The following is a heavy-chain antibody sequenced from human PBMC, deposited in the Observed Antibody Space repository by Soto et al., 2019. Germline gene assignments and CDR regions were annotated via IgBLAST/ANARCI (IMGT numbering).Heavy chain of an antibody. CDR1: GGSISSNSYY. Sequence: QLQLQESGPGLVKPSETLSLTCTVSGGSISSNSYYWGWIRQPPGKGLEWIGNIYYSGSTYYNPSLKSRVTMSVGTSKSQCSLNVSSVTAADTAVYYCAANWGLGFDYWGQGTLVTVSS. D-gene: IGHD7-27*01. V-gene: IGHV4-39*01. CDR2: IYYSGST. J-gene: IGHJ4*02. CDR3: AANWGLGFDY.